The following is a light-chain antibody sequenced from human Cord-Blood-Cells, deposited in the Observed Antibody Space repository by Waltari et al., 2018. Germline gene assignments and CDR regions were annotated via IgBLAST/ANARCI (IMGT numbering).Light chain of an antibody. CDR1: QSVSTY. CDR3: QQRSNWPPLT. J-gene: IGKJ4*01. V-gene: IGKV3-11*01. Sequence: IVLSQPPATLSLSPGERATLSCRASQSVSTYLAWYQQKPGQAPRLLIYDASNKATGIPARFSGSGSWTDFSLTISSLEPEDFAVYYCQQRSNWPPLTFGGGTKVEIK. CDR2: DAS.